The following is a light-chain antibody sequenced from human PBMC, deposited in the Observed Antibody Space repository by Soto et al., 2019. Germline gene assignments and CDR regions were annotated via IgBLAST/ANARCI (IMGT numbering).Light chain of an antibody. J-gene: IGLJ2*01. CDR3: GTWDSSLSAVV. Sequence: QSVLTQPPSVSAAPGQKVTISCSGSSSNIGNNYVSWYQQLPGTAPKLLICDNNNRPSGIPDRFSGSKSGTSATLGITGLQTGDEADYYCGTWDSSLSAVVFRGGTKLTVL. V-gene: IGLV1-51*01. CDR2: DNN. CDR1: SSNIGNNY.